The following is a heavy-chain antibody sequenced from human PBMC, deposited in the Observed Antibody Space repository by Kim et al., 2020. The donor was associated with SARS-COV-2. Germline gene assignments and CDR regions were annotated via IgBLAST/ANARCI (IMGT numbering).Heavy chain of an antibody. Sequence: GGSLRLSCAASGFTFSNAWMSWVRQAPGKGLEWVGRIKSKTDGGTTDYAAPVKGRFTISRDDSKNTLYLQMNSLKTEDTAVYYCTTDPLYSYGMDVWGQGTTVTVSS. V-gene: IGHV3-15*01. CDR2: IKSKTDGGTT. CDR3: TTDPLYSYGMDV. J-gene: IGHJ6*02. CDR1: GFTFSNAW. D-gene: IGHD4-4*01.